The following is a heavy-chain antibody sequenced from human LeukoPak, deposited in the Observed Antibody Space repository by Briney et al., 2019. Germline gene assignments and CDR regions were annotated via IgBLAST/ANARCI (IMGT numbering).Heavy chain of an antibody. Sequence: HPGGSLRLSCAASGFTFSSYSMNWVRQAPGKGLEWVSYISSSSSTIYYADSVKGRFTISRDNAKNSLYLQMNSLRAEDTAVYYCARAGGYDYVNYMDVWGKGTTVTVSS. CDR1: GFTFSSYS. V-gene: IGHV3-48*01. CDR2: ISSSSSTI. D-gene: IGHD5-12*01. CDR3: ARAGGYDYVNYMDV. J-gene: IGHJ6*03.